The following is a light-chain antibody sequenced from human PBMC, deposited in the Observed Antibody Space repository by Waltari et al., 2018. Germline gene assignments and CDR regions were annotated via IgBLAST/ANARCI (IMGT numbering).Light chain of an antibody. CDR2: GAS. V-gene: IGKV3-15*01. CDR3: QQYNNWPLYT. CDR1: QSVSSH. J-gene: IGKJ2*01. Sequence: EIVMTQSPATLSVSPGERATLSCRASQSVSSHLAWYQQKPGQAHRLLIYGASTRATGIPSSFSGSGSGTEFTLTISSMQSEDFAXYYCQQYNNWPLYTFGQGTKLEIK.